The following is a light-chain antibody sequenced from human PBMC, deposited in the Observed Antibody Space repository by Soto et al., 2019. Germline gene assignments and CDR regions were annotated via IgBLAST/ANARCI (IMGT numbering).Light chain of an antibody. V-gene: IGLV3-9*01. Sequence: SYELNQPLSVSVALGQTARISCGGNNIGSKNVHWYQQKPGQAPVLVIHRDSNRPSGIPERFSGSNSGNTATLTISRAQAGDEADYYCQVWDSSTGVFGTGTKVTVL. CDR2: RDS. CDR1: NIGSKN. J-gene: IGLJ1*01. CDR3: QVWDSSTGV.